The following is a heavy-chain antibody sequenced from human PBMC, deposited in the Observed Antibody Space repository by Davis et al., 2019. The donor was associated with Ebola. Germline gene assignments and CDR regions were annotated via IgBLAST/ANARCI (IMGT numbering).Heavy chain of an antibody. CDR1: GFTFSSYW. CDR3: ARLGSYSEFDY. CDR2: IKQDGSEK. V-gene: IGHV3-7*01. Sequence: GGSLRLSCAASGFTFSSYWMSWVRQAPGKGLEWVANIKQDGSEKYYVDSVKGRFTLSRDNAKNSLYLQMNSLRAEDTAVYYCARLGSYSEFDYWGQGTLVTVSS. J-gene: IGHJ4*02. D-gene: IGHD3-10*01.